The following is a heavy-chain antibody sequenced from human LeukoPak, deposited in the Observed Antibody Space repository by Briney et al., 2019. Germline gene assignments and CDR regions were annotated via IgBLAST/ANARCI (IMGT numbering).Heavy chain of an antibody. CDR3: ARGLWFHY. CDR1: GGSISSYY. D-gene: IGHD2-21*01. CDR2: IYYSGST. Sequence: PSETLSLTCTVSGGSISSYYWSWIRQPPGKGLEWIGYIYYSGSTNYNPSLKSRVTISVDTSKNQFSLKLSSVTAADTAVYYCARGLWFHYWGQGTLVTVSS. V-gene: IGHV4-59*01. J-gene: IGHJ4*02.